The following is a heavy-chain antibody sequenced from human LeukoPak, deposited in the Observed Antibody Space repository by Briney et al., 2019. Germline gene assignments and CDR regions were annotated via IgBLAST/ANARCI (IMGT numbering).Heavy chain of an antibody. V-gene: IGHV1-69-2*01. Sequence: GATVKISCKASGYTFTDYYMHWVQQAPGKGLEWMGRVDPEDGETIYAQKFQGRVTITADTSTDTAYMELSSLRSEDTAVYYCASIGELLDYWGQGTLVTVSS. J-gene: IGHJ4*02. CDR1: GYTFTDYY. CDR2: VDPEDGET. D-gene: IGHD1-26*01. CDR3: ASIGELLDY.